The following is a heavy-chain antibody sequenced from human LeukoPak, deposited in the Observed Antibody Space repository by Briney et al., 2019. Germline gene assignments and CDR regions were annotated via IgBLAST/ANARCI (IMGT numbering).Heavy chain of an antibody. D-gene: IGHD6-13*01. CDR3: ARGSNPERAAAGTWIDY. CDR2: IYYSGST. J-gene: IGHJ4*02. V-gene: IGHV4-39*07. CDR1: GGSISSSSYY. Sequence: SETLSLTCTVSGGSISSSSYYWGWIRQPPGKGLEWIGSIYYSGSTYYNPSLKSRVTISVDTSKNQFSLKLSSVTAADTAVYYCARGSNPERAAAGTWIDYWGQGTLVTVSS.